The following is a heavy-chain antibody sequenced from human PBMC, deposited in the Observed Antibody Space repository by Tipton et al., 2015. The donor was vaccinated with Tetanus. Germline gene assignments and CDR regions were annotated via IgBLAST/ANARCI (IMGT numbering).Heavy chain of an antibody. D-gene: IGHD6-6*01. J-gene: IGHJ5*02. CDR2: ISYSGST. V-gene: IGHV4-39*02. CDR3: ARDQGGGRVVRLNWFDP. CDR1: GASISSSRRFD. Sequence: TLSLTCTVSGASISSSRRFDCGWIRQPPGKGLEWIGTISYSGSTSYSPSLKSRVTMSVDTSRNQFSLNLTSVTAADTAVYYCARDQGGGRVVRLNWFDPWGQGTLVTVSS.